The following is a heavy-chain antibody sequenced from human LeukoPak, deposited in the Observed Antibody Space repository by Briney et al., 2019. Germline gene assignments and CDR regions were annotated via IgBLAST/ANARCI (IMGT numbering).Heavy chain of an antibody. Sequence: NPSETLSLTCTVSSGSISTSNYYWGWVRQPPGKALEWIGNIFYSGSTYYSPSLKSRVTISLDTSRNQFSLKLNSVTAADTAVYYCAKSNGYGLIDIWGRGTMVTVSS. D-gene: IGHD3-22*01. J-gene: IGHJ3*02. CDR1: SGSISTSNYY. CDR2: IFYSGST. CDR3: AKSNGYGLIDI. V-gene: IGHV4-39*07.